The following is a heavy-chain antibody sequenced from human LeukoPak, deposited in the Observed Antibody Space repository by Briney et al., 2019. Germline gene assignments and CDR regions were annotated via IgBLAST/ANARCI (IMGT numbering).Heavy chain of an antibody. Sequence: NPGGSLRLSCAASGFTFSSYSMNWVRQAPGKGLEWGSTISSSSSYIYYADSAKGRITISRDNANNSLYLQMNSLRAEDTAVYYCAREMATIDRGAFDIWGQGTMVTVSS. CDR2: ISSSSSYI. V-gene: IGHV3-21*01. D-gene: IGHD5-24*01. CDR1: GFTFSSYS. CDR3: AREMATIDRGAFDI. J-gene: IGHJ3*02.